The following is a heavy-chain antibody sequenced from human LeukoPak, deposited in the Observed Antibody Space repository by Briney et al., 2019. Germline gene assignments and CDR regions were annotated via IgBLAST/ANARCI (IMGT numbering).Heavy chain of an antibody. CDR2: ISGSGGST. CDR1: GFTFSSYA. CDR3: AKPPPRYCGGDCADAFDI. J-gene: IGHJ3*02. Sequence: GGSLRLSCAASGFTFSSYAMSWVRQAPGKGLEWVSAISGSGGSTYYADSVKGRFTISRDNSKNTLYLQMNSLRAEDTAVYYCAKPPPRYCGGDCADAFDIWGQGTMVTVSS. V-gene: IGHV3-23*01. D-gene: IGHD2-21*02.